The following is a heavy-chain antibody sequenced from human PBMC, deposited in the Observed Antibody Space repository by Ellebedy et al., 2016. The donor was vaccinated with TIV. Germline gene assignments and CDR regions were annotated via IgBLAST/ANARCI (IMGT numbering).Heavy chain of an antibody. Sequence: GGSLRLSCAASGFTFSNYWMHWVRLAPGKGLVWVSRINIDGSATTYADSVKGRFTISRDNAKNTLYLQMNSLRAEDTAVYYCARDVLFGEIWPWGQGTLVTVSS. D-gene: IGHD3-10*01. CDR3: ARDVLFGEIWP. V-gene: IGHV3-74*03. CDR2: INIDGSAT. CDR1: GFTFSNYW. J-gene: IGHJ5*02.